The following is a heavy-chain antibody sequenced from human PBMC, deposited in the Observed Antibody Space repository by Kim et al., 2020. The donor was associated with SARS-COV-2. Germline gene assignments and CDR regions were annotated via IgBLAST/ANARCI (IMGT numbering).Heavy chain of an antibody. D-gene: IGHD1-26*01. V-gene: IGHV4-59*01. J-gene: IGHJ4*02. Sequence: KENPSHKGRVTITVDTAKNQFSLRLSSVTAADTAIYYCTRDREFGYWGQGTLVTVSS. CDR3: TRDREFGY.